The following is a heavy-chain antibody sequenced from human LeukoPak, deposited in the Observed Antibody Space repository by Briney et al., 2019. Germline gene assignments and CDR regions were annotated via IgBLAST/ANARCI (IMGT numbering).Heavy chain of an antibody. CDR2: FDPEDGET. CDR1: GYTLTELS. D-gene: IGHD5-18*01. V-gene: IGHV1-24*01. CDR3: ATDPLLDTAMVTDY. J-gene: IGHJ4*02. Sequence: ASVKVSCKVSGYTLTELSMHWVRQAPGKGLEWMGGFDPEDGETIYAQKFQGRVTMTEDTSTDTAYMELSSLRSEDTAVYYCATDPLLDTAMVTDYWGQGTLVTVSS.